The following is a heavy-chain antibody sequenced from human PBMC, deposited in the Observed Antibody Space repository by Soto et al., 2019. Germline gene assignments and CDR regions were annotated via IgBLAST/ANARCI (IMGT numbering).Heavy chain of an antibody. V-gene: IGHV3-30-3*01. CDR3: ARDPNEQWLVHPRDY. J-gene: IGHJ4*02. D-gene: IGHD6-19*01. CDR1: GFTFSSYA. CDR2: ISYDGSNK. Sequence: QVQLVESGGGVVQPGRSLRLSCAASGFTFSSYAMHWVRQAPGKGLEWVAVISYDGSNKYYADSVKGRFTISRDNSKNTLYLQMNSLRAEDTAVYYCARDPNEQWLVHPRDYWGQGTLVTVSS.